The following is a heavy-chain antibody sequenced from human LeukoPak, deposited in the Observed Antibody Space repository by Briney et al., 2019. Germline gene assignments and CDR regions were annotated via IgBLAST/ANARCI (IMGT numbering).Heavy chain of an antibody. J-gene: IGHJ4*02. CDR3: AKDLGKLPYRAFDY. CDR1: GFTFSSYA. V-gene: IGHV3-23*01. Sequence: QSGGSLRLSCAASGFTFSSYAMSWVRQAPGKGLEWVSAISGSGGSTYYADSVKGRFTISRDNSKNTLYLQMNSLRAEDTAVYYCAKDLGKLPYRAFDYRGQGTLVTVSS. CDR2: ISGSGGST. D-gene: IGHD1-26*01.